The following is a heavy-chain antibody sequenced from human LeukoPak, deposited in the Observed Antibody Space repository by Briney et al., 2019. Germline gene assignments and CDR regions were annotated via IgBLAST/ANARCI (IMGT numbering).Heavy chain of an antibody. CDR2: VSHGGST. CDR1: GESFSDYY. Sequence: SETLSLTCAVYGESFSDYYWSWIRQPPGKGLEWIGDVSHGGSTNYSPSLKGRVIISTDTSKNQSSLTLTSVTAADTAVYFCARGGGEAPSSWGQGILVTVSS. CDR3: ARGGGEAPSS. D-gene: IGHD2-21*01. J-gene: IGHJ4*02. V-gene: IGHV4-34*01.